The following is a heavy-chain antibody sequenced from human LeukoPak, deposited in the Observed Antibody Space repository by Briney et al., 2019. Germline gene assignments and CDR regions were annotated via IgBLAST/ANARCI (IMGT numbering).Heavy chain of an antibody. J-gene: IGHJ4*02. CDR2: IYIGGST. CDR3: ARLGCVVPAVIFDY. Sequence: PGGSLRLSCAASGFTFSSYYMSWVRQAPGKGLEWVSVIYIGGSTYYTDSVKGPFTISRDISKNTLYLQMNSVRAEDTAMYYCARLGCVVPAVIFDYWGQGTLVTVSS. V-gene: IGHV3-53*01. CDR1: GFTFSSYY. D-gene: IGHD2-2*02.